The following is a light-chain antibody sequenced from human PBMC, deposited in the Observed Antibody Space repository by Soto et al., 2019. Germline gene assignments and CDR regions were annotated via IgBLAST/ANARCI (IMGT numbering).Light chain of an antibody. CDR1: QTVSNY. CDR3: QQRSNWPPIFT. J-gene: IGKJ3*01. CDR2: GAS. Sequence: EIVLTQSPATLSLSPGERATLSCRASQTVSNYLAWYQQKPGQAPRLLIYGASNRATGVPARFCGSGSGTDFTLSITSLEPEDFAVYYCQQRSNWPPIFTFGPGTKVDVK. V-gene: IGKV3-11*01.